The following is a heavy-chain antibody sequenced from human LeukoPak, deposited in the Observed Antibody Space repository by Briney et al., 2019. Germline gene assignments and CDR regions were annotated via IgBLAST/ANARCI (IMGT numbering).Heavy chain of an antibody. Sequence: PGGSLRLSCAASGFTFRDYYMSWIRQAPGKGLEWVSYISSSGSTIYYADSVKGRFTISRDNAKNSLYLQMDSLRAEDTAVYYCARCATPYWYFDLWGRGTLVTGSS. CDR2: ISSSGSTI. CDR3: ARCATPYWYFDL. V-gene: IGHV3-11*04. J-gene: IGHJ2*01. D-gene: IGHD2-2*01. CDR1: GFTFRDYY.